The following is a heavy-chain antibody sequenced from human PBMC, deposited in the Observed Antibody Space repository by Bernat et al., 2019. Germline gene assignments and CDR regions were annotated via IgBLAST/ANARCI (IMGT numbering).Heavy chain of an antibody. CDR3: ARNMDQFRRNYDYCFMDV. Sequence: EVQLVESGGGLVQPGGSLRLSCAASGFTFSSYCMSWVRQAPGKGLEWVANIKQDGSEKYYVDSVKGRFTISRDNAKNSLYLQMNSLRAEDTAVYYCARNMDQFRRNYDYCFMDVWGKGTPVTVSS. CDR2: IKQDGSEK. D-gene: IGHD2-2*03. V-gene: IGHV3-7*03. J-gene: IGHJ6*03. CDR1: GFTFSSYC.